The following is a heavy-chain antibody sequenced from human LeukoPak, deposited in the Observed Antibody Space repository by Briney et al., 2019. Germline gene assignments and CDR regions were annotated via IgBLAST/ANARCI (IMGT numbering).Heavy chain of an antibody. CDR3: AKDIPISGSYFH. CDR2: ISGSGNT. J-gene: IGHJ4*02. V-gene: IGHV3-23*01. CDR1: GFTFSSYP. Sequence: PGGSLRLSCAASGFTFSSYPMNWVRQAPGKGLEWVSAISGSGNTFYADSVKGRFTISRDNSKNTLYLQMNNPRAEDTAMYYCAKDIPISGSYFHWGQGTLVTVSS. D-gene: IGHD3-10*01.